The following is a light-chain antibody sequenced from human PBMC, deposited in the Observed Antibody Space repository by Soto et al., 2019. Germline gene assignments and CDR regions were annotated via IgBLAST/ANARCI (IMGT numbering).Light chain of an antibody. CDR3: TSDAGSCADVV. J-gene: IGLJ2*01. V-gene: IGLV2-8*01. CDR2: EVT. CDR1: SSDFGGTNY. Sequence: QSVLTQPPSASGSPGQSVTISCTGASSDFGGTNYASWYQQHPGKAPKLMIFEVTKRPSGVPDRFSGSKSGYTASLTVSGLQAEDDADYFCTSDAGSCADVVFGGGTNLTVL.